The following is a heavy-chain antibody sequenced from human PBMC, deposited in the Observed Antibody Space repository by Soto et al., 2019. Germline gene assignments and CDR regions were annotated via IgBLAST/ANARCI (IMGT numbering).Heavy chain of an antibody. D-gene: IGHD3-10*01. CDR3: AREGFGELWPPDAFDI. CDR1: GFTFSSYW. CDR2: IKQDGSEK. J-gene: IGHJ3*02. V-gene: IGHV3-7*01. Sequence: EVQLVESGGGLVQPGGSLRLSCAASGFTFSSYWMSWVRQAPGKGLEWVANIKQDGSEKYYVDSVKGRFTISRDNAKNSLYLQMNSLRAEDTAVYYCAREGFGELWPPDAFDIWGQGTMVTVSS.